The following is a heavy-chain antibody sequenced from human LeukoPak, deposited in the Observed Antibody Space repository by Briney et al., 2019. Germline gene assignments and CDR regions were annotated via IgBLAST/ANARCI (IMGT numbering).Heavy chain of an antibody. Sequence: GASVKVSCKASGYTFTSYGISGVRQAPGQGLEWMGWISGYNGKTNYAQNLQGRVTLTTDTSTSTAYMELRSLRSDDTAVYYCARAQASAAADYFDYWGQGTLVTVSS. CDR3: ARAQASAAADYFDY. CDR1: GYTFTSYG. V-gene: IGHV1-18*01. CDR2: ISGYNGKT. J-gene: IGHJ4*02. D-gene: IGHD6-13*01.